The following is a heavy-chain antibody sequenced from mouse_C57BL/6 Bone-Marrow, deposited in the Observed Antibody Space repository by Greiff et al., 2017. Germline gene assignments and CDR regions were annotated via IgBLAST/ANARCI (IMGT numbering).Heavy chain of an antibody. Sequence: VQLQQSGPGLVQPSQSLSITCTVSGFSLTSYGVHWVRQSPGKGLEWLGVIWCGGSTDYNEPFISRLSISKDNAKSQVIFNMNSLQADDTAKYYCDSTTADWYFDVWGTGTTVTVSS. D-gene: IGHD1-2*01. CDR3: DSTTADWYFDV. CDR1: GFSLTSYG. CDR2: IWCGGST. J-gene: IGHJ1*03. V-gene: IGHV2-2*01.